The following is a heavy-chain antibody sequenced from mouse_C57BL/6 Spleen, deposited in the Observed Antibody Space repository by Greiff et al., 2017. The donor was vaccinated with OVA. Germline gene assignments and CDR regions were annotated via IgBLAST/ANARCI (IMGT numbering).Heavy chain of an antibody. V-gene: IGHV1-52*01. CDR1: GYTFTSYW. CDR2: IDPSDSET. J-gene: IGHJ4*01. Sequence: VQLQQPGAELVRPGSSVKLSCKASGYTFTSYWMHWVKQRPIQGLEWIGNIDPSDSETHYNQKFKDKATLTVDKSSSTAYMQLSSLTSEDSAVYYCARGDYDDAMDYWGQGTSVTVSS. CDR3: ARGDYDDAMDY. D-gene: IGHD2-4*01.